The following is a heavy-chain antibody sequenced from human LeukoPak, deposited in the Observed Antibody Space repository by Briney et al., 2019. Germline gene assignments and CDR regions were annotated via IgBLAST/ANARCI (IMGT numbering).Heavy chain of an antibody. CDR1: GFTFSSYW. D-gene: IGHD5-18*01. V-gene: IGHV3-7*01. CDR2: IKEDGSEK. Sequence: PGGSLRLSCAASGFTFSSYWMNWVRQAPGKGLEWVANIKEDGSEKYYVDSVKGRFTISRDNAKNSAYLQMNSLRAEDTAVYYCAREGGLQLWGFGYWGQGTLVTVSS. CDR3: AREGGLQLWGFGY. J-gene: IGHJ4*02.